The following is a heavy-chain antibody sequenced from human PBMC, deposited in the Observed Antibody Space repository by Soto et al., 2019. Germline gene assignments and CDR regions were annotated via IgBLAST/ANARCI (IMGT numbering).Heavy chain of an antibody. CDR3: ARTSTAVFGTDIAFRYHMSV. Sequence: PSETLSVTCTVSGDSITSGGHYWSWIRHLPGKGLEWIGFIYYSGRTYYNPSLKSRLIISIDTSKTQFSLNLSSVTAADTALYYCARTSTAVFGTDIAFRYHMSVRCKGTMVTVSS. D-gene: IGHD1-7*01. V-gene: IGHV4-31*03. J-gene: IGHJ6*03. CDR2: IYYSGRT. CDR1: GDSITSGGHY.